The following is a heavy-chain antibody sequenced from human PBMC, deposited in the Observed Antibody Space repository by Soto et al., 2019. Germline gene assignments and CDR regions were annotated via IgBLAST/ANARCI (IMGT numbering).Heavy chain of an antibody. Sequence: QVQLVQSGAEVKKPGSSVKVSCKASGGTFSSYAISWVRQAPGQGLEWMGGIIPIFGTANYAQKFQGRVTITADESTITAYMELSSLRSEDTAVYYCASSVYDFWSGFYHYYGMDVWGQGTTVTVSS. D-gene: IGHD3-3*01. CDR3: ASSVYDFWSGFYHYYGMDV. J-gene: IGHJ6*02. CDR2: IIPIFGTA. V-gene: IGHV1-69*12. CDR1: GGTFSSYA.